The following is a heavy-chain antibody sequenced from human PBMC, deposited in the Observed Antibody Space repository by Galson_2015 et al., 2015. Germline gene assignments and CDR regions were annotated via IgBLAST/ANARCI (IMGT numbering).Heavy chain of an antibody. CDR3: ARGQRRRLVTTSQYIFDY. D-gene: IGHD4-17*01. J-gene: IGHJ4*02. CDR2: INQSGST. Sequence: LSLTCAVNGGSFSNYYWSWIRQAPEKGLEWIGDINQSGSTNHNPSLKSRVVMSMDTSRSQFSLKLTSVTAADTAVYFCARGQRRRLVTTSQYIFDYWGRGTLVAVSS. CDR1: GGSFSNYY. V-gene: IGHV4-34*01.